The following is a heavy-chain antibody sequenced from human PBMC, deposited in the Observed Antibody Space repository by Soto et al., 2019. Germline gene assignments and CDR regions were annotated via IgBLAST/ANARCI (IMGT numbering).Heavy chain of an antibody. V-gene: IGHV1-69*05. J-gene: IGHJ6*02. CDR3: ARGRDFWSGLLHGMDI. D-gene: IGHD3-3*01. Sequence: GASVKVSCKASGGTFSSYAISWVRQAPGQGLEWMGGIIPIFGTANYAQKFQGRVTMTRDTSISTAYMELSRLRSDDTAVYYCARGRDFWSGLLHGMDIWGQGTTVTVSS. CDR2: IIPIFGTA. CDR1: GGTFSSYA.